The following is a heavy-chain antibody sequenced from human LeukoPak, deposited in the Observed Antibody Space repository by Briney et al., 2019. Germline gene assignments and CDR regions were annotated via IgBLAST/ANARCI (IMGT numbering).Heavy chain of an antibody. CDR3: ASLYCSSTSCPEYFQH. J-gene: IGHJ1*01. Sequence: GESLKISCKGSGYSFTGYWIGWVRQMPGKGLEWMGIIYPGDSDTRYSPSFQGQVTISADKSISTAYLQWSSLKASDTAMYYCASLYCSSTSCPEYFQHWGQGTLVTVSS. D-gene: IGHD2-2*01. V-gene: IGHV5-51*01. CDR1: GYSFTGYW. CDR2: IYPGDSDT.